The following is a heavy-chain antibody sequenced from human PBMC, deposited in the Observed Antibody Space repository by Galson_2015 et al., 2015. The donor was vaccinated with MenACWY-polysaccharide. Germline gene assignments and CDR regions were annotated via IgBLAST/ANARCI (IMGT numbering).Heavy chain of an antibody. J-gene: IGHJ6*04. V-gene: IGHV1-8*01. CDR3: ARGGLSSDV. Sequence: SVKVSCKASGHTFTSYDINRARQAPGQGLEWLGWMNPNSGNTGYAQKFQGRITMTRNTSISTAYMELSSLRSEDTAVYYCARGGLSSDVWGKGTTVTVSS. CDR1: GHTFTSYD. CDR2: MNPNSGNT.